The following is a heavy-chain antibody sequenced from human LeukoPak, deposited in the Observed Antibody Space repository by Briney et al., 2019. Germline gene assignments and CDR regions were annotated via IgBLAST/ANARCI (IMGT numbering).Heavy chain of an antibody. V-gene: IGHV3-33*01. Sequence: GRSLGLSCAASGFTFSTYGMHWVRQALGKGLEWVAVIWFDGSTKYYADSVKGRFTVSRDNSKNTLYLQMNSLRAEDTAVYYCARDLRLDYYYYGMDVWGQGTTVTVSS. CDR2: IWFDGSTK. D-gene: IGHD4-11*01. J-gene: IGHJ6*02. CDR3: ARDLRLDYYYYGMDV. CDR1: GFTFSTYG.